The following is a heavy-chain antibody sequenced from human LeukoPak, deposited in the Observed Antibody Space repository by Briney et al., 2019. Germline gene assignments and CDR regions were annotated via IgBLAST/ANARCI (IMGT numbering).Heavy chain of an antibody. Sequence: GGSLRLSCAASGFTFSSYEMNWVRQAPGKGLEWVSYISGGGSSIYYADSVRGRFTISRDNAKNSLYLQMNSLRAEDTAVYYCARAPYRIDPWGQGTLVTVSS. CDR2: ISGGGSSI. CDR1: GFTFSSYE. CDR3: ARAPYRIDP. J-gene: IGHJ5*02. V-gene: IGHV3-48*03. D-gene: IGHD5-12*01.